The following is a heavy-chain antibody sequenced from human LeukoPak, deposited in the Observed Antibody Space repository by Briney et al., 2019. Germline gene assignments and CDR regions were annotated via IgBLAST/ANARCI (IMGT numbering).Heavy chain of an antibody. Sequence: PSETLSLTXTVSGGSISSYYWSWIRQPAGKGLEWIGRIYTSGSTNYNPSLKSRVTMSVDTSKNQFSLKLSSVTAADTAVYYCARDTRIMITFGENDAFDIWGQGTMVTVSS. J-gene: IGHJ3*02. CDR2: IYTSGST. D-gene: IGHD3-16*01. CDR3: ARDTRIMITFGENDAFDI. CDR1: GGSISSYY. V-gene: IGHV4-4*07.